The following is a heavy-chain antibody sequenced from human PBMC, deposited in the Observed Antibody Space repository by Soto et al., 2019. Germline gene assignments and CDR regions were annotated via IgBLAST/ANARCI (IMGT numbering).Heavy chain of an antibody. J-gene: IGHJ4*02. D-gene: IGHD6-13*01. CDR2: ISDSGGST. CDR3: AKDRVAAAGQRYFFDY. Sequence: PGGSLRLSCAASGFTFSTYAMSWVRQAPGRGLEWVSSISDSGGSTYYADSVKGRFTISRDNSRSTLYLQMNSLRAEDTALYFCAKDRVAAAGQRYFFDYWGQGTLVTAPQ. CDR1: GFTFSTYA. V-gene: IGHV3-23*01.